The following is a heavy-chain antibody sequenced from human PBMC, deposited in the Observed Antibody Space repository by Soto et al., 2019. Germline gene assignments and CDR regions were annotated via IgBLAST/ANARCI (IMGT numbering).Heavy chain of an antibody. V-gene: IGHV1-69*02. Sequence: QVQLVQSGAEVKKPGSSVKVSCKASGGTFSSYTISWVRQAPGQGLEWMGRIIPILGIANYAQKFQGRVTITADKSTSTAYMALSSLRSEDTAVYYCARGLMVRGVITPYYYYGMDVWGQGTTVTVSS. J-gene: IGHJ6*02. CDR3: ARGLMVRGVITPYYYYGMDV. CDR1: GGTFSSYT. CDR2: IIPILGIA. D-gene: IGHD3-10*01.